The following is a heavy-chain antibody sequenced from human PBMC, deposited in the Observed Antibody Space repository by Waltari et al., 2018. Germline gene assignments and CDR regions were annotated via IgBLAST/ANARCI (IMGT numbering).Heavy chain of an antibody. V-gene: IGHV4-34*01. CDR1: GGSFSGYS. J-gene: IGHJ5*02. D-gene: IGHD3-3*01. Sequence: QVQLQQWGAGLLKPSETLSLTCAVYGGSFSGYSWSWIRQPPWTGLEWVGEINHSGSTNYNPSLKSRVTISADTSKNQFSLKLSSVTAADTAVYYCARGRFTIFGVGRYQYNWFDPWGQGTLVTVSS. CDR3: ARGRFTIFGVGRYQYNWFDP. CDR2: INHSGST.